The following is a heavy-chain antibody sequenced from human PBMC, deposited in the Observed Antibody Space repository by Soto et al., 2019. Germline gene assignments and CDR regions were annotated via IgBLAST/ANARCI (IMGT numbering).Heavy chain of an antibody. Sequence: PSETLSLTCAVSGGSISSSNWWSWVRQPPGKGLEWIGEIYHSGSTNYNPSLKSRVTISVDKSKNQFSLKLSSVTAADTAVYYCARVNYDFWSGYYTDFDYWGQGTLVTVSS. J-gene: IGHJ4*02. CDR1: GGSISSSNW. D-gene: IGHD3-3*01. CDR3: ARVNYDFWSGYYTDFDY. CDR2: IYHSGST. V-gene: IGHV4-4*02.